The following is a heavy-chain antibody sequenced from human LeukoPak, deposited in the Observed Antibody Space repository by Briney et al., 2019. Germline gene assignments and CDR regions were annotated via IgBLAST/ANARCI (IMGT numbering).Heavy chain of an antibody. CDR3: TTILYGANGFDY. V-gene: IGHV4-59*01. J-gene: IGHJ4*02. D-gene: IGHD4/OR15-4a*01. CDR1: GASISNYY. CDR2: IHYSGII. Sequence: SETLSLTCTFSGASISNYYCSWIRHPPGKGLEWIGYIHYSGIINYNPSLRGRATMSVDTSKNQLSLKVSSVTAADTAVYYCTTILYGANGFDYWGQGTLVTVSS.